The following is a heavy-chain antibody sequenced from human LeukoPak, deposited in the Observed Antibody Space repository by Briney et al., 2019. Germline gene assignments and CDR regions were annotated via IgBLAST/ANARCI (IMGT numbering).Heavy chain of an antibody. CDR1: GFTFSSYA. Sequence: GGSLRLSCAASGFTFSSYAMSWVRQAPGKGLEWVSAISGSGGSTYYADSVKGRFTISRDNSKNTLYLQMNSLRAEDTAVYYCAGGYFDSYYYYGMDVWGQGTTVTVSS. CDR3: AGGYFDSYYYYGMDV. CDR2: ISGSGGST. J-gene: IGHJ6*02. V-gene: IGHV3-23*01. D-gene: IGHD3-9*01.